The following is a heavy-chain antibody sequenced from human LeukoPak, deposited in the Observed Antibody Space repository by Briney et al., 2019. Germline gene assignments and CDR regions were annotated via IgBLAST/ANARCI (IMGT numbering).Heavy chain of an antibody. V-gene: IGHV3-53*01. CDR1: GFTFSSYS. CDR2: IYSGGST. CDR3: AVGELWPHY. D-gene: IGHD3-16*01. J-gene: IGHJ4*02. Sequence: GGSLRLSCAASGFTFSSYSMSWVRQAPGKGLEWVSVIYSGGSTYYADSVKGRFTISRDNSKNTLYLQMNSLRAEDTAVYYCAVGELWPHYWGQGTLVTVSS.